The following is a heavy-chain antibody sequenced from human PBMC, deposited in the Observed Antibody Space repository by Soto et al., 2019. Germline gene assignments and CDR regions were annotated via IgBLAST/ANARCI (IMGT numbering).Heavy chain of an antibody. Sequence: GGSLRLSCAASGFTFSSYSMNWVRQAPGKGLEWVSSISSSSSYIYYADSVKGRFTISRDNAKNSLYLQMNSLRAEDTAVYYCARGVRPHMVRGVKGYYYYYMDVWGKGTTVTVSS. V-gene: IGHV3-21*01. CDR1: GFTFSSYS. D-gene: IGHD3-10*01. J-gene: IGHJ6*03. CDR2: ISSSSSYI. CDR3: ARGVRPHMVRGVKGYYYYYMDV.